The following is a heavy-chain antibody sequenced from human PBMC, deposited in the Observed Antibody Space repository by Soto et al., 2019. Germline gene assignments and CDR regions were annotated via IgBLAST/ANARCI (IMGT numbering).Heavy chain of an antibody. CDR1: GGSISSYY. J-gene: IGHJ4*02. D-gene: IGHD6-19*01. CDR3: ARRYSSGFDF. CDR2: IYYSGST. V-gene: IGHV4-59*08. Sequence: SETLSLTCTVSGGSISSYYWSWIRQPPGKGQEWIGYIYYSGSTHYNPSLKSRATISVDTSKNQFSLKLSSVTAADTAVYYCARRYSSGFDFSGQVTLVTVSS.